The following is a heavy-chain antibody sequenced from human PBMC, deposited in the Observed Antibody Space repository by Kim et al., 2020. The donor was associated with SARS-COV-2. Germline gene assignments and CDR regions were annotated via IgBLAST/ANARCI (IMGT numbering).Heavy chain of an antibody. CDR2: ISYDGSNK. CDR3: AKSFSGSYFGYDY. J-gene: IGHJ4*02. V-gene: IGHV3-30*18. D-gene: IGHD1-26*01. CDR1: GFTLNTYG. Sequence: GGSLRLSCAAPGFTLNTYGMHWVRQAPGKGLEWVAVISYDGSNKYYADSVKGRFTISRDNSKNTLYLQMNSLRIEDTAVYYCAKSFSGSYFGYDYCGQGTLVTVSS.